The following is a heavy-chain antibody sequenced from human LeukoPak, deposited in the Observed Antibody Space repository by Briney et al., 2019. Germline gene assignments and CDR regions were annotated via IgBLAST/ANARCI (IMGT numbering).Heavy chain of an antibody. V-gene: IGHV4-34*01. CDR3: ASMPTGSRYYYGMDV. J-gene: IGHJ6*02. Sequence: SETLSLTCAVYGGSFSGYYWSWIRQPPGKGLEWIGEINHSGSTNYNPSLKSRVTISVDTSKNQFSLKLSSVTAADTAVYYCASMPTGSRYYYGMDVWGQGTTVTVS. CDR1: GGSFSGYY. CDR2: INHSGST. D-gene: IGHD2-2*01.